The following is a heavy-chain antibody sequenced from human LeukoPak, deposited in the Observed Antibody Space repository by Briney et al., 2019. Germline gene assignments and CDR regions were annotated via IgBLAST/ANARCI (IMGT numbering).Heavy chain of an antibody. CDR1: GFTFSSYA. CDR3: AKGVSYYGSGSYYSYIWFDP. CDR2: ISGSGGST. Sequence: GGSLRLSCAASGFTFSSYAMSWVRQAPGKGLEWVSAISGSGGSTYYADSVKGRFTISRDNSKNTLYLQMNSLRAEDTAVYYCAKGVSYYGSGSYYSYIWFDPWGQGTLVTVSS. V-gene: IGHV3-23*01. D-gene: IGHD3-10*01. J-gene: IGHJ5*02.